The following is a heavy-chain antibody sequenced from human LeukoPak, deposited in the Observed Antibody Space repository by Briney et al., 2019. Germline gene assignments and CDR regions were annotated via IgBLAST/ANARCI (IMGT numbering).Heavy chain of an antibody. D-gene: IGHD4-17*01. Sequence: GGSLRLSCAASGFTFSSYAMSWVRQAPGKGLEWVSAISGSGGSTYYADSVKGRFTISRDNSKNTLYLQMNSLRAGDTAVYYCAKEVWRRTVTTPLDYWGQGTLDTVSS. V-gene: IGHV3-23*01. CDR3: AKEVWRRTVTTPLDY. CDR1: GFTFSSYA. J-gene: IGHJ4*02. CDR2: ISGSGGST.